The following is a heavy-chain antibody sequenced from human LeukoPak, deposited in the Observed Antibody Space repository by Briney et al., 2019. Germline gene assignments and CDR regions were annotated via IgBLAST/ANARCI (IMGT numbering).Heavy chain of an antibody. CDR1: GFTFSKYW. CDR2: IYIDGTGI. J-gene: IGHJ3*02. D-gene: IGHD5-18*01. V-gene: IGHV3-74*01. CDR3: ARAPPSNGYSYHFDI. Sequence: GGSLRLSCAASGFTFSKYWMHWVRQAPGRGLVWVSRIYIDGTGIVYAGSVKGRFIISRDNAKNTLYLQMNSLRVEDTAVYYCARAPPSNGYSYHFDIWGQGTMVTVSS.